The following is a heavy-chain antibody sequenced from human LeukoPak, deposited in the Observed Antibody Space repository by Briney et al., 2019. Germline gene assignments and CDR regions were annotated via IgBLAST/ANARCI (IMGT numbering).Heavy chain of an antibody. D-gene: IGHD1-26*01. Sequence: TGGSLRLSCAASGFTFSNHGMHWVGQAPGKGLDWVAVISHDGSTKYYADSVKGRFTISRDNSKSTLFLQMDSLATEDTAVYFCARVDWEGSGTYYFDSWGQGTLVTVSS. J-gene: IGHJ4*02. CDR3: ARVDWEGSGTYYFDS. CDR1: GFTFSNHG. V-gene: IGHV3-30-3*01. CDR2: ISHDGSTK.